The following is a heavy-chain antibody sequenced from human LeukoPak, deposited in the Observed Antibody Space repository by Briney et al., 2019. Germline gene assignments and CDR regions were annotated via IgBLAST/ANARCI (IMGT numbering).Heavy chain of an antibody. CDR1: GFTFSDYY. CDR3: ARSRVLHYFDY. J-gene: IGHJ4*02. V-gene: IGHV3-11*01. CDR2: ISSSGSTI. Sequence: GGSLRLSCAASGFTFSDYYMSWIRQAPGKGLEWVSCISSSGSTIYYADSVKGRFTISRDNAKNSLYLQMNSLRAEDTAVYYCARSRVLHYFDYWGQGTLVTVSS.